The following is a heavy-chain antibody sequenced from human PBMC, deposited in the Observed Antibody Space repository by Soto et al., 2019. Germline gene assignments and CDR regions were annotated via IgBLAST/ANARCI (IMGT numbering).Heavy chain of an antibody. CDR3: ASRSQWLDFDY. CDR1: GFTFSSYA. CDR2: ISYDGSNK. D-gene: IGHD6-19*01. J-gene: IGHJ4*02. Sequence: PGGSLRLSCAASGFTFSSYAMHWVRQAPGKGLEWVAVISYDGSNKYYADSVKGRFTISRDNSKNTLYLQMNSLRAEDTAVYYCASRSQWLDFDYWGQGTLVTVSS. V-gene: IGHV3-30-3*01.